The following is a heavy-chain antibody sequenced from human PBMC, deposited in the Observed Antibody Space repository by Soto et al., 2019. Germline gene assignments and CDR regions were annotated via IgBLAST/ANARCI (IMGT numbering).Heavy chain of an antibody. CDR2: IIPINGPT. V-gene: IGHV1-69*01. CDR1: GGTFSSYA. D-gene: IGHD4-17*01. CDR3: ASGVFSDYGTYYFDY. J-gene: IGHJ4*02. Sequence: QVQLVQSGAEVKKSGSSVKVSCKASGGTFSSYAISWVRQAPGQGLEWMGGIIPINGPTNYAQKFRGRVTITADESTSTAYMELSSLRSEDTAVYYCASGVFSDYGTYYFDYWGQGTLVTVSS.